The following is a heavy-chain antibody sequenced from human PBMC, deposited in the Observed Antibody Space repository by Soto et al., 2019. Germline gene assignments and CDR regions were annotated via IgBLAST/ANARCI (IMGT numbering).Heavy chain of an antibody. CDR3: AVRHSYYHYGMDV. D-gene: IGHD3-10*01. J-gene: IGHJ6*02. CDR1: GFTFSSYS. V-gene: IGHV3-21*01. Sequence: PGESLKISCAVSGFTFSSYSMNWVRQAPGKGLEWVSSINSSSSYTYYADSVKGRFTISRDNAKNSLYLQMNSLRAEDTAVYYCAVRHSYYHYGMDVWGQGTTVTVSS. CDR2: INSSSSYT.